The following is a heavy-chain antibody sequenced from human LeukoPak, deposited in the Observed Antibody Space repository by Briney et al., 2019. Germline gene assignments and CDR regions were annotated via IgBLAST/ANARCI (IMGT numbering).Heavy chain of an antibody. J-gene: IGHJ3*02. V-gene: IGHV4-61*02. CDR1: GGSISSGSYY. CDR2: IYTSGST. CDR3: ARDRTKYYDSSGYPDAFDI. Sequence: SQTLSLTCTVSGGSISSGSYYWSWIRQPAGKGLEWIGRIYTSGSTNYNPSLKSRVTISVDTSKNQFSLKLSSVTAADTAVYYCARDRTKYYDSSGYPDAFDIWGQGTMVTVSS. D-gene: IGHD3-22*01.